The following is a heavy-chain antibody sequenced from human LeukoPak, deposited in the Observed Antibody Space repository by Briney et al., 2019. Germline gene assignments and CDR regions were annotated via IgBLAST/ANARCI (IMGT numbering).Heavy chain of an antibody. J-gene: IGHJ6*02. CDR1: GGSISSSSYY. V-gene: IGHV4-39*07. Sequence: SETLSLTCTVSGGSISSSSYYWGWIRQPPGKGLEWTGSIYYSGSTYYNPSLKSRVTISVDTSKNQFSLKLSSVTAADTAVYYCARDLHLQLWNPYYYYGMDVWGQGTTVTVSS. D-gene: IGHD5-18*01. CDR2: IYYSGST. CDR3: ARDLHLQLWNPYYYYGMDV.